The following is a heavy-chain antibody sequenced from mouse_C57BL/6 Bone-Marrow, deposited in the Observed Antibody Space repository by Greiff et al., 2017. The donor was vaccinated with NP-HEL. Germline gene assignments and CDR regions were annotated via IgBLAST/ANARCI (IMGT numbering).Heavy chain of an antibody. V-gene: IGHV1-63*01. J-gene: IGHJ1*03. CDR3: ARSGLRRGSYWYFDV. CDR2: IYPGGGYT. Sequence: QVQLQQSGAELVRPGTSVKMSCKASGYTFTNYWIGWAKQRPGHGLEWIGDIYPGGGYTNYNEKFKGKATLTADKSSSTAYMQFSSLTSEDSAIYYCARSGLRRGSYWYFDVGGTGTTVTVSS. D-gene: IGHD2-2*01. CDR1: GYTFTNYW.